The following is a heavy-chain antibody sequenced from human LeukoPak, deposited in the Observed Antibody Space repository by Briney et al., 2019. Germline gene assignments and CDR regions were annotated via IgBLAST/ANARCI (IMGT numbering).Heavy chain of an antibody. D-gene: IGHD3-10*01. CDR3: ARGGRGVLDARRFKPGKWLDP. CDR1: GGSMSSYY. J-gene: IGHJ5*02. V-gene: IGHV4-4*07. Sequence: SETLSLTCTVSGGSMSSYYWSWIRQPAGKGLEWIGRIHTSGNTDYNPSLKSRVTMSVDTSKNQFSLKLSSVTAADTAVYYCARGGRGVLDARRFKPGKWLDPWGPGILVTVSS. CDR2: IHTSGNT.